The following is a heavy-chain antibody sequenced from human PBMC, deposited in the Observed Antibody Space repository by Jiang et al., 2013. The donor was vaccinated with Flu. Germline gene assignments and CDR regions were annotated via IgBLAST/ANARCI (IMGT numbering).Heavy chain of an antibody. CDR2: ISAGAEIT. V-gene: IGHV3-23*01. CDR1: GFTFSNYG. CDR3: AKRTNIENYYDY. Sequence: LVQPGGSLRLACAGSGFTFSNYGMSWFRQPPGKGLEWVSAISAGAEITYYADSVKGRFTISRDNSRNTLYLQMNSLRAEDTAVYSCAKRTNIENYYDYWGQGSLVTVSS. J-gene: IGHJ4*02. D-gene: IGHD1/OR15-1a*01.